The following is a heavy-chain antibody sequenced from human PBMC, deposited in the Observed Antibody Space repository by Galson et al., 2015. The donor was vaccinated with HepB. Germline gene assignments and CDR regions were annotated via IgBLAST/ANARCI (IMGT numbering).Heavy chain of an antibody. CDR1: GFTFSNAW. V-gene: IGHV3-15*01. Sequence: SLRLSCAASGFTFSNAWMSWVRQAPGKGLEWVGRIKGKTDGGTTDYAAPVKGRFTIPRDDSKNTLYLQMNSLKTEDTAVYYCTTEAASGYRQYYYYYYGMDVWGQGTTVTVSS. J-gene: IGHJ6*02. CDR3: TTEAASGYRQYYYYYYGMDV. D-gene: IGHD3-3*01. CDR2: IKGKTDGGTT.